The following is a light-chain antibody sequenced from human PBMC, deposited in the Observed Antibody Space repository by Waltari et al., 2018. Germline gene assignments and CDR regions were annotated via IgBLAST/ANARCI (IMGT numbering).Light chain of an antibody. CDR2: LAS. CDR3: QHHSTWPPT. J-gene: IGKJ1*01. CDR1: QNIRNS. V-gene: IGKV3D-15*01. Sequence: IVMTQSPATLSVSPGERAPLSGRASQNIRNSLPWYQQKPGQAPRPLISLASTRATGIPARFSGSGSGTQFSLTISSLQHEDFAIYYCQHHSTWPPTFGPGTRV.